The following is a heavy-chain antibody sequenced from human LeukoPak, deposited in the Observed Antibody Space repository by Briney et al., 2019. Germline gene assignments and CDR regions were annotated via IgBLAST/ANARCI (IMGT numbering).Heavy chain of an antibody. CDR1: GGTFSSYA. J-gene: IGHJ3*02. CDR3: ARTVSYYYDSSGSLIGDDAFDI. CDR2: TIPIFGTA. D-gene: IGHD3-22*01. V-gene: IGHV1-69*05. Sequence: ASVKVSCKASGGTFSSYAISWVRQAPGQGLEWMGGTIPIFGTANYAQKFQGRVTITTDESTSTAYMDLSSLRSEDTAVYYCARTVSYYYDSSGSLIGDDAFDIWGQGTMVTVSS.